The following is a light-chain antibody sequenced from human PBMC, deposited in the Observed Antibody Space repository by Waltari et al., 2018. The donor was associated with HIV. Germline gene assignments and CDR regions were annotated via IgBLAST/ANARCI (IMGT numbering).Light chain of an antibody. CDR1: NSDVGSYNL. CDR3: CSYAGSNTFV. V-gene: IGLV2-23*03. Sequence: QSALTQPASVSGSPGQSITISCTGTNSDVGSYNLVSWYQQHPGKAPKLMIYEGSKRPSGVSNRFSGSKSCNTASLTISGLQAEDEAYYYCCSYAGSNTFVFGTGTKVTVL. CDR2: EGS. J-gene: IGLJ1*01.